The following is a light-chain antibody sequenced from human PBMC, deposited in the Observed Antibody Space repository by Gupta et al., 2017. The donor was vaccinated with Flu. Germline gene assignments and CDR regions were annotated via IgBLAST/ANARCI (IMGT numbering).Light chain of an antibody. J-gene: IGKJ4*01. CDR3: QQYISYPLT. CDR1: QSISSW. Sequence: GDRLTITCRARQSISSWLAWYQQKPGKAPKLLIYKASSLESGVPSRFSGSGSGTDFTLTISSLLPDEFATYYCQQYISYPLTFGGGTKVEIK. CDR2: KAS. V-gene: IGKV1-5*03.